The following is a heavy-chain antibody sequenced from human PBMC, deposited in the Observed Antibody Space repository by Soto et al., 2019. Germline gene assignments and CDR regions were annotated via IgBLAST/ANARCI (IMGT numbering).Heavy chain of an antibody. J-gene: IGHJ4*02. V-gene: IGHV4-59*08. CDR2: IYYPGTT. CDR3: ARLGGYYPAFYN. D-gene: IGHD3-22*01. CDR1: GCSIRDYY. Sequence: QVQLQESGPGLVKPSETLSLTCTVSGCSIRDYYWSWIRQPPGRGLEWLGYIYYPGTTTYNTSLTSRLTISVDTSKNQFSLKLRSVTSADTAVYYCARLGGYYPAFYNWGQGTLPTLSS.